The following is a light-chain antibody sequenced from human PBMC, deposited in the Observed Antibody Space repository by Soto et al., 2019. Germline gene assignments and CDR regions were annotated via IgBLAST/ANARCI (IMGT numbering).Light chain of an antibody. CDR1: SSDVGAYNY. Sequence: QSALTQPPSASGSPGQSVTISCTGTSSDVGAYNYVSWYQQHAGKAPKLVIYEVTKRPSGVPDRFSGSKSANTASLTVSGLQAEDEADYYCSSFVSSNTGVFGGGTKLTVL. CDR3: SSFVSSNTGV. V-gene: IGLV2-8*01. CDR2: EVT. J-gene: IGLJ3*02.